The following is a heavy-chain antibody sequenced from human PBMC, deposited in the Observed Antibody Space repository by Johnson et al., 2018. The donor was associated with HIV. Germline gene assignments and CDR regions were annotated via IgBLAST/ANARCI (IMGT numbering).Heavy chain of an antibody. CDR3: ARDLPWSSSWESDAFDI. CDR2: INWNGGST. Sequence: VQLVESGGGVVQPGGSLKLSCAASGFTFDDYGMSWVRQVPGKGLEWVSGINWNGGSTGYVDSVKGRLTISRDNAKNSLFLQMNSLRAEDTAVYYCARDLPWSSSWESDAFDIWGQGTMVTVSS. CDR1: GFTFDDYG. V-gene: IGHV3-20*04. D-gene: IGHD6-13*01. J-gene: IGHJ3*02.